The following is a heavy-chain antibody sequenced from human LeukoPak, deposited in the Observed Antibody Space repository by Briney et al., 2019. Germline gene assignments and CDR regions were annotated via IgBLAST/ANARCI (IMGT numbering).Heavy chain of an antibody. CDR3: ARGLSRWSTPTSSYYYRMDV. V-gene: IGHV1-69*01. J-gene: IGHJ6*02. Sequence: SVRVSCKASGGTLSTYSISWVRQAPGQGLEWMGGIIPIFNTINYAQRFQGRVTLTADESANTAYMELSSLRSEDTAVYYCARGLSRWSTPTSSYYYRMDVWGRGTTVAVSS. CDR1: GGTLSTYS. D-gene: IGHD4-23*01. CDR2: IIPIFNTI.